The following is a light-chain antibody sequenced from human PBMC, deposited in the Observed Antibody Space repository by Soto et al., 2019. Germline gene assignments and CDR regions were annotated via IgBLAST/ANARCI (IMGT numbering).Light chain of an antibody. J-gene: IGLJ1*01. V-gene: IGLV2-8*01. CDR3: SSYAGSNSYV. Sequence: QSALTQPPSASGSPGQSVTISCTGTSSDVGAYKYVSWYQRYPGKAPKVIIYEVSKRPSGVPDRFSGSKSDNTASLTVSGLQAEDEADYYCSSYAGSNSYVFGTGTKLTVL. CDR1: SSDVGAYKY. CDR2: EVS.